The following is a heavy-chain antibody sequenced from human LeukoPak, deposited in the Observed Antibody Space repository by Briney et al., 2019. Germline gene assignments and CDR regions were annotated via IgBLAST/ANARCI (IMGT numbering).Heavy chain of an antibody. CDR2: ISGSGGST. CDR1: GFTFSSYA. J-gene: IGHJ4*02. D-gene: IGHD5-18*01. V-gene: IGHV3-23*01. CDR3: AKSPRNVGTAMDSVYSY. Sequence: GGSLRLSCAASGFTFSSYAMSWVRQAPGKGLEWVSAISGSGGSTYYADSVKGRFTISRDNSKNTLYLQMNSLRAEDTAVYYCAKSPRNVGTAMDSVYSYWGQGTLVTVSS.